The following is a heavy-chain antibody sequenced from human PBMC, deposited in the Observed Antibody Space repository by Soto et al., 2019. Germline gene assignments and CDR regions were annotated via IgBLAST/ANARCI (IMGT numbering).Heavy chain of an antibody. V-gene: IGHV3-48*02. J-gene: IGHJ4*01. D-gene: IGHD5-18*01. CDR1: GFTFSSYS. CDR3: ARESAVQLWLRLPRNFDY. Sequence: PGWSLRLSCAASGFTFSSYSMNWVRQAPGKGLEWVSYISSSSSTIYYADSVKGRFTISRDNAKNSLYLQMNRLRDEDTAVYYCARESAVQLWLRLPRNFDYWGHGNLVTVS. CDR2: ISSSSSTI.